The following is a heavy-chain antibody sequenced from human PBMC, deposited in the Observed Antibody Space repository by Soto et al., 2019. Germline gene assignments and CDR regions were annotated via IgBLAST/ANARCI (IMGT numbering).Heavy chain of an antibody. CDR2: ISSSSSTI. J-gene: IGHJ4*02. CDR3: ARDPGDSYGPPDY. Sequence: EVQLVESGGGLVQPGGSLRLSCAASGFTFSSYSMNWVRQAPGKGLEWVSYISSSSSTIYYADPVKRRFTISTDNAKNSLYLQMNSLRDEDTAVYYCARDPGDSYGPPDYWGQGTLVTVSS. CDR1: GFTFSSYS. V-gene: IGHV3-48*02. D-gene: IGHD5-18*01.